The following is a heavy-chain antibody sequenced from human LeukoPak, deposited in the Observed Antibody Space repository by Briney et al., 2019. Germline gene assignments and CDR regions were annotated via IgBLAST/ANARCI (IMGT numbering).Heavy chain of an antibody. D-gene: IGHD3-22*01. CDR2: IWYDGSNK. CDR1: GFTFSRYS. J-gene: IGHJ4*02. V-gene: IGHV3-33*08. CDR3: ARGYPAYYYDPNHGPSYFDY. Sequence: PGGSLRLSCAASGFTFSRYSMNWVRQAPGKGLEWVADIWYDGSNKHYADSVKGRFTISRDNSKNTLYLQINSLRADDTAVYYCARGYPAYYYDPNHGPSYFDYWGQGTLVTVSS.